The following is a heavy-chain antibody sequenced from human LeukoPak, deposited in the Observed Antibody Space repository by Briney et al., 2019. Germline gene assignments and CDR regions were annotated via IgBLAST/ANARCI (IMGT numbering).Heavy chain of an antibody. CDR1: GGSISSSSYC. V-gene: IGHV4-61*05. D-gene: IGHD2-15*01. J-gene: IGHJ4*02. CDR2: TYYSGST. CDR3: ARRLGYCSGGSCRYYFDY. Sequence: SETLSLTCTVSGGSISSSSYCWGWIRQPPGKGLEWIGYTYYSGSTNYNPSLKSRVTISVDTSKNQFSLKLSSVTAADTAVYYCARRLGYCSGGSCRYYFDYWGQGTLVTVSS.